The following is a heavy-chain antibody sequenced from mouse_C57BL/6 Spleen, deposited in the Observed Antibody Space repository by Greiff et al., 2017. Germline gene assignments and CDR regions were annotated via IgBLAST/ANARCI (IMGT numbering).Heavy chain of an antibody. CDR3: ARRGYGSSYAMDY. J-gene: IGHJ4*01. CDR2: IYPGDGDT. D-gene: IGHD1-1*01. CDR1: GYAFSSSW. V-gene: IGHV1-82*01. Sequence: QVQLQQSGPELVKPGASVKISCKASGYAFSSSWMNWVKQRPGKGLEWIGRIYPGDGDTNYNGKFKGKATLTANKSSSTAYMQLSILTSEDSAVYFCARRGYGSSYAMDYWGQGTLVTVSS.